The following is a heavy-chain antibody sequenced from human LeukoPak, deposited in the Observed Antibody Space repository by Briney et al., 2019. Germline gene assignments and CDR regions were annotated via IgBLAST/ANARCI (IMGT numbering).Heavy chain of an antibody. D-gene: IGHD6-19*01. Sequence: GGSLRLSCAASGFTFSGYWMHWVRQAPGKGLVWVSRIKTDGSRTGYADSVKGRFTISRDNAKNTLYLQMNSLRAEDTAVYYCAREGQWLGIGYWGQGNLVTVSS. CDR3: AREGQWLGIGY. J-gene: IGHJ4*02. V-gene: IGHV3-74*01. CDR2: IKTDGSRT. CDR1: GFTFSGYW.